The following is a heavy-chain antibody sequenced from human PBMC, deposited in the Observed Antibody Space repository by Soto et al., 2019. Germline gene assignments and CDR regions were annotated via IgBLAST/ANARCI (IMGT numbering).Heavy chain of an antibody. V-gene: IGHV3-74*01. CDR3: ARGLYVAAAGKDNWFDP. Sequence: PGGSLRLSCAASGFTFSSYWMHWVRQAPGKGLVWVSRINSDGSSTSYADSVKGRFTISRDNAKNTLYLQMNSLRAEDTAVYYCARGLYVAAAGKDNWFDPWGQGALVTVSS. D-gene: IGHD6-13*01. CDR2: INSDGSST. J-gene: IGHJ5*02. CDR1: GFTFSSYW.